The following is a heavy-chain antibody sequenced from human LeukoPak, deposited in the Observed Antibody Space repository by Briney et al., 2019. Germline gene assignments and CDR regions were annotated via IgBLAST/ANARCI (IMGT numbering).Heavy chain of an antibody. CDR1: GYDFSTYY. CDR3: ARLMLFEYGDYGDAFDI. V-gene: IGHV5-51*01. J-gene: IGHJ3*02. CDR2: IYPGDSDT. D-gene: IGHD4-17*01. Sequence: GESLKISCKGSGYDFSTYYIGWVRQLPGKGLEWMGVIYPGDSDTTYSPSFEDEVTVSVDKSFSSAYLQWRSLKASDTAMYYCARLMLFEYGDYGDAFDIWGQGTMVIVSS.